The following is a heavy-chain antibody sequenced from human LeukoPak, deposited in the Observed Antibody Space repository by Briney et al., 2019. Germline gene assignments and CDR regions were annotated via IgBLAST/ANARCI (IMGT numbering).Heavy chain of an antibody. CDR1: GFTVSSNY. Sequence: PGGSLRLSCAASGFTVSSNYMSWVRQAPGKGLEWVSAISGSGGSTYYADSVKGRFTISRDNSKNTLYLQMNSLRAEDTAVYYCAGDYRGYYFDYWGQGTLVTVSS. D-gene: IGHD4-11*01. CDR2: ISGSGGST. CDR3: AGDYRGYYFDY. J-gene: IGHJ4*02. V-gene: IGHV3-23*01.